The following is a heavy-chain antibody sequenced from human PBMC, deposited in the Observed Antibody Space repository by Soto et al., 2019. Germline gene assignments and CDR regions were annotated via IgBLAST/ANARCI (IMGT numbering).Heavy chain of an antibody. Sequence: GGSLSLSCASHGITFASSAMSCVIQASRLGLESVSAISGSGGTTYYADSVKGRFTVSRDNSKNTLYLQMNTLRAEDTAVYYCANLPPREFGEPSHSYYYKSGMDVWGQGTTVTVSS. J-gene: IGHJ6*02. V-gene: IGHV3-23*01. CDR3: ANLPPREFGEPSHSYYYKSGMDV. CDR1: GITFASSA. CDR2: ISGSGGTT. D-gene: IGHD3-10*01.